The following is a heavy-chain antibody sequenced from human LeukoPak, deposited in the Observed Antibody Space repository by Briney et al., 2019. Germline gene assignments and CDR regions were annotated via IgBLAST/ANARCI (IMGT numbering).Heavy chain of an antibody. CDR3: AREFGGTNDY. D-gene: IGHD1-26*01. V-gene: IGHV3-53*01. Sequence: GGSLRLSFAASGFTVSSNYMSWVRQAPGKGLEWVSVIYSGGSTYYADSVKGRFTISRDNSKNTLYLQMNSLRAEDTAVYYCAREFGGTNDYWGQGTLVTVSS. CDR1: GFTVSSNY. CDR2: IYSGGST. J-gene: IGHJ4*02.